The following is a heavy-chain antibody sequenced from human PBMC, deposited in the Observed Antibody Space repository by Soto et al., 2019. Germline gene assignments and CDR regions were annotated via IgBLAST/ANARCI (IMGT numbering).Heavy chain of an antibody. D-gene: IGHD3-10*01. CDR1: GFTFSNYR. Sequence: PGGSLRLSCVVSGFTFSNYRMHWVRQAPGKGLVWVSRIESDGSSTTYADSVKGRFTISRDNAKNTLYLQMNGLSGEDTAIYYCARDGGGLGYWGQGTLVTVYS. J-gene: IGHJ4*02. CDR3: ARDGGGLGY. CDR2: IESDGSST. V-gene: IGHV3-74*01.